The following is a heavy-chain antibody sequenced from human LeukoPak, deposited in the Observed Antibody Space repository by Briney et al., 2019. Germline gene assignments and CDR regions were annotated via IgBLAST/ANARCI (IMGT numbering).Heavy chain of an antibody. Sequence: SETLSLTCTVSGGSISSGSYYWSWIRQPAGKGLEWIGRIYTSGSTNYNPSLKSRVTISVDTSKNQFSLKLSSVTAADTAVYYCARDPTHPTKVVPAATDDAFDIWGQGTMVTVSS. CDR2: IYTSGST. V-gene: IGHV4-61*02. J-gene: IGHJ3*02. CDR3: ARDPTHPTKVVPAATDDAFDI. D-gene: IGHD2-2*01. CDR1: GGSISSGSYY.